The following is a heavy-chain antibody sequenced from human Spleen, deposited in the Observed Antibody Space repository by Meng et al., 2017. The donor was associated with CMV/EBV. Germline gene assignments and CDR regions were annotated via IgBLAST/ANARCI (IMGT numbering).Heavy chain of an antibody. J-gene: IGHJ5*01. CDR1: GFTFSSYA. CDR3: AKPAYDFYRFDS. V-gene: IGHV3-23*03. Sequence: GGSLISCAASGFTFSSYAMSWVRQAPGKGLEWVSVIYSGGSSTYYADSVKGRFTISRDNSKNTVYLQMNSLRAEDTAVHYCAKPAYDFYRFDSWGQGTLVTVSS. CDR2: IYSGGSST. D-gene: IGHD3-3*01.